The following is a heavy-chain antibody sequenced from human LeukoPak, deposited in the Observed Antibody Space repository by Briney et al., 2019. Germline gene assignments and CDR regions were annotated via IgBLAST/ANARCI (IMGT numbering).Heavy chain of an antibody. CDR3: AILSGSYGLDY. CDR1: GFTFDDYA. CDR2: ISWNSGSI. V-gene: IGHV3-9*01. Sequence: PGRSLRLSCVVSGFTFDDYAMHWVRQAPGKGLEWVSGISWNSGSIGYADSVKGRITISRDNAKNSLYLQMNSLRVEDTALYYCAILSGSYGLDYWGQGTLVTVSS. D-gene: IGHD5-18*01. J-gene: IGHJ4*02.